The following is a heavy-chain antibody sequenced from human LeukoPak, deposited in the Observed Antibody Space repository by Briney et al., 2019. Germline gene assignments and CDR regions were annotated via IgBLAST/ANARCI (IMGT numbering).Heavy chain of an antibody. CDR3: AKGGRDIVVVPARSYFDY. CDR1: GFTFSSYG. V-gene: IGHV3-30*02. J-gene: IGHJ4*02. CDR2: IRYDGSNK. D-gene: IGHD2-2*01. Sequence: GGSLRLSCAASGFTFSSYGMHWVRQAPGKGLEWVAFIRYDGSNKYYADSVKGRFTISRDNSKNTLYLQMNSLRAEDTAVYYCAKGGRDIVVVPARSYFDYWGQGTLVTVSS.